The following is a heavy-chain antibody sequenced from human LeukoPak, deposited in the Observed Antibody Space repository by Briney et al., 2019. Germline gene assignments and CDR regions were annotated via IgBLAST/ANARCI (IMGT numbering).Heavy chain of an antibody. CDR3: ARGLPYYDFWSGYYKKNWFDP. D-gene: IGHD3-3*01. V-gene: IGHV4-34*01. Sequence: SETLSLTCAVYGGSFSGYYWSWIRQPPGKGLEWIGEINHSGSTNYNPPLKSRVTISVDTSKNQFSLKLSSVTAADTAVYYCARGLPYYDFWSGYYKKNWFDPWGQGTLVTVSS. CDR1: GGSFSGYY. CDR2: INHSGST. J-gene: IGHJ5*02.